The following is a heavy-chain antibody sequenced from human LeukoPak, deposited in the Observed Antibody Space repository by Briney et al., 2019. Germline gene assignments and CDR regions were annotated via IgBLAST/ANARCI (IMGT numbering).Heavy chain of an antibody. CDR2: IYYSGST. V-gene: IGHV4-59*11. J-gene: IGHJ5*02. CDR3: ARTRGDYDFWSGYSGSRWFDP. D-gene: IGHD3-3*01. CDR1: GGSISSHY. Sequence: SETLSLTCTVSGGSISSHYWSWIRQPPGKGLEWIGYIYYSGSTNYNPSLESRVTISVDTSKNQFSLKLSSVTAADTAVYYCARTRGDYDFWSGYSGSRWFDPWGQGTLVTVSS.